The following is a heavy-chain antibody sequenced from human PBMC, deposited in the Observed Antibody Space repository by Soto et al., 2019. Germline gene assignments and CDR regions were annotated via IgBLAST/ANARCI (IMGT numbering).Heavy chain of an antibody. CDR1: GGSLSSYY. D-gene: IGHD5-18*01. V-gene: IGHV4-59*01. CDR2: ISYSGTT. CDR3: AREGYNFGPFDY. J-gene: IGHJ4*02. Sequence: SETLSLTCTVSGGSLSSYYWSWVRRPPGMGLEWIASISYSGTTNYNSSLKSRVTISIDTSKNQFSLKLNSVTAADTAVYYCAREGYNFGPFDYWGQGALVTVSS.